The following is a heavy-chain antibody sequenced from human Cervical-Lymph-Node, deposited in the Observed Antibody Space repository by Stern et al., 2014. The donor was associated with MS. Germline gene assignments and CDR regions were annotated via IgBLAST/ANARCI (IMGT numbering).Heavy chain of an antibody. Sequence: QVTLRESGPALLRPTETLRLTCTFSGFSLSTTGMRVSWIRQPPGKALEWLARIDWDDEKFYNTSLKTRVTISKDTSKNHVVLTMTNVDPVDTATYYCARLGAVGGLDFWGRGTLVTVSS. CDR2: IDWDDEK. V-gene: IGHV2-70*04. CDR1: GFSLSTTGMR. D-gene: IGHD6-19*01. CDR3: ARLGAVGGLDF. J-gene: IGHJ4*02.